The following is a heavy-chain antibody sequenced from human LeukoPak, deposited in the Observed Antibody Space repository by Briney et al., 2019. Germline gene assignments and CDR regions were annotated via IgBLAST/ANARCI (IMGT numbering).Heavy chain of an antibody. V-gene: IGHV4-39*01. J-gene: IGHJ3*02. CDR2: IYYSGNT. CDR3: ARVSNRYTYGYDASDM. CDR1: GVSISSSNSY. Sequence: PSETLSLTCTVSGVSISSSNSYWGWIRQPPGKGLEWIGSIYYSGNTYYNASLKSQVSISIDTSKNQFSLRLTSVTAADTAVYYCARVSNRYTYGYDASDMWGQGTMVTVSS. D-gene: IGHD5-18*01.